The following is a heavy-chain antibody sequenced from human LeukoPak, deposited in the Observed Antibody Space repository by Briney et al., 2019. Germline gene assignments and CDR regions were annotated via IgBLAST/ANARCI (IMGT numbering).Heavy chain of an antibody. J-gene: IGHJ4*02. D-gene: IGHD3-10*01. CDR2: ISSSSSYI. CDR1: GFTFSSYS. V-gene: IGHV3-21*01. CDR3: ARPYGSGSYYRYYFDY. Sequence: PGGSLRFSGAASGFTFSSYSMIWVRQAPGKGLEWVSSISSSSSYIYYADSVKGRFTISRYNAKNSLYLQMNSLRAEDTAVYYCARPYGSGSYYRYYFDYWGQGTLVTVSS.